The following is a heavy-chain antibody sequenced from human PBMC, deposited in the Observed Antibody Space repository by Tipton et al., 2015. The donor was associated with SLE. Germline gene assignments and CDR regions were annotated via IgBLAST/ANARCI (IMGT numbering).Heavy chain of an antibody. CDR2: VYVDGSTT. V-gene: IGHV3-23*03. D-gene: IGHD7-27*01. CDR3: ARTGDIYYFDH. J-gene: IGHJ4*02. Sequence: GSLRLSCVASGFTFSSYGMTWVRQAPGKGLEWVSVVYVDGSTTLYADSVKGRFTISRDNSKNTLYLQMNSLRAEDTAVYYCARTGDIYYFDHWGQGTLVTVSS. CDR1: GFTFSSYG.